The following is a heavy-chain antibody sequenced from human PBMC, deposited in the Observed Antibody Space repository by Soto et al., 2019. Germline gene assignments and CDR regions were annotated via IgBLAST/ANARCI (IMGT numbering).Heavy chain of an antibody. CDR3: ARDLYPYGSGSYSFY. D-gene: IGHD3-10*01. V-gene: IGHV1-2*02. CDR2: INPNSGGT. CDR1: GYTFTGYY. J-gene: IGHJ4*02. Sequence: GASVKVSCKASGYTFTGYYMHWVRQAPGQGLEWMGWINPNSGGTNYAQKFQGRVTMTTDTSTSTAYMELRSLRSDDTAVYYCARDLYPYGSGSYSFYWGQGTLVTVSS.